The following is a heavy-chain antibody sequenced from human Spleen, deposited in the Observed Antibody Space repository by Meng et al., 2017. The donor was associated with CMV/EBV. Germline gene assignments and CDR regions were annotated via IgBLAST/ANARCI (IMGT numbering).Heavy chain of an antibody. V-gene: IGHV1-18*01. J-gene: IGHJ3*01. CDR1: GYTFTSYG. CDR3: ARDYWAYSSSPDAFDV. Sequence: ASVKVSCKASGYTFTSYGISWVRQAPGQGLEWMGWISAYNGNTNYAQKLQGRVTMTSDTSTTTAYMELRSLRSDDTAVYYCARDYWAYSSSPDAFDVWGQGTMVTVSS. CDR2: ISAYNGNT. D-gene: IGHD6-13*01.